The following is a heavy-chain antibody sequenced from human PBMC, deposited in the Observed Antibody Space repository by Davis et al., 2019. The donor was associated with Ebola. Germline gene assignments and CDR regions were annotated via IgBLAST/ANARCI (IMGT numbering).Heavy chain of an antibody. D-gene: IGHD3-10*01. Sequence: ASVKVSCKASGYTFTNYGITWVRQAPGQGLEWVGRINSNSGGTNYAQSFQGRVTMTSDTSTSTAYMELNSLKSDDTAVYYCARAPRDYYGSGSDYKNYFDYWGQGTLVTVSS. V-gene: IGHV1-2*06. J-gene: IGHJ4*02. CDR3: ARAPRDYYGSGSDYKNYFDY. CDR1: GYTFTNYG. CDR2: INSNSGGT.